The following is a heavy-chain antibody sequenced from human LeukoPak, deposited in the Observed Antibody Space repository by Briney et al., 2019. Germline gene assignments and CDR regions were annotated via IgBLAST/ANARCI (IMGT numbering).Heavy chain of an antibody. CDR2: ITTKPSNYAT. D-gene: IGHD6-19*01. Sequence: GRSLRLSCAASGFIFSGSDIHWVRQASGKGLEWVGRITTKPSNYATAYAASVEGRFTISRDDSENTAYLQMSRLKTEDTAVYFCTTYRSGHYWGQGTLVTVSS. J-gene: IGHJ4*02. V-gene: IGHV3-73*01. CDR1: GFIFSGSD. CDR3: TTYRSGHY.